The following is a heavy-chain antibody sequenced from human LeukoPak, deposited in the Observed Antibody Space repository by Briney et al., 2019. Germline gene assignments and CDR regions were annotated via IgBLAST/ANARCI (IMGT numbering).Heavy chain of an antibody. J-gene: IGHJ4*02. Sequence: ASVKVSCKASGYTFTNYGINWVRQAPGQGLEWMGWISGYNGNTNYAQKLQGRVTMTTDTSTNTAYMELRSLRTDDTAIYYCARGGNSGWRTPNDDYWGQGTLVTVSS. D-gene: IGHD6-19*01. CDR3: ARGGNSGWRTPNDDY. V-gene: IGHV1-18*01. CDR2: ISGYNGNT. CDR1: GYTFTNYG.